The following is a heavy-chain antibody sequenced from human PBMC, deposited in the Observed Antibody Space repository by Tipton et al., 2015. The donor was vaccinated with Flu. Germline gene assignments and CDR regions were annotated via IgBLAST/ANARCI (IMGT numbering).Heavy chain of an antibody. CDR3: VRAIAAAGSR. Sequence: LSLTCTASGFSFSDYVMHWVRQAPGKGLVWVSRINHDATFTTYADSVKGRFTVSRDNARNSLYLQMNSLRVEDTAVYYCVRAIAAAGSRWGQGTLVTVSS. V-gene: IGHV3-74*01. CDR1: GFSFSDYV. D-gene: IGHD6-13*01. CDR2: INHDATFT. J-gene: IGHJ4*02.